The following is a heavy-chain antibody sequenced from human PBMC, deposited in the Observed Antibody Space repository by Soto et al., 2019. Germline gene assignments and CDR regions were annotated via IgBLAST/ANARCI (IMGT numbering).Heavy chain of an antibody. J-gene: IGHJ4*02. CDR3: ARGRVGYYDSSGYTPSGY. D-gene: IGHD3-22*01. V-gene: IGHV4-34*01. CDR1: GGSFSGYY. Sequence: QVQLQQWGAGLLKPSETLSLTCAVYGGSFSGYYWSWIRQPPGKGLEWIGEINHSGSTNYNPSLKRRVTISVDTSKNQFSLKLSSVTAADTAVYYCARGRVGYYDSSGYTPSGYWGQGTLVTVSS. CDR2: INHSGST.